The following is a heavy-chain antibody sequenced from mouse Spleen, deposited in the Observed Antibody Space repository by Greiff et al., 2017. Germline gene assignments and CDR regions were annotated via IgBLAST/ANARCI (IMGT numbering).Heavy chain of an antibody. V-gene: IGHV1-7*01. CDR3: ARDRYDVDWYFDV. CDR1: GYTFTSYW. Sequence: QVQLQQSGAELAKPGASVKMSCKASGYTFTSYWMHWVKQRPGQGLEWIGYINPSTGYTEYNQKFKDKATLTADKSSSTAYMQLSSLTSEDSAVYYCARDRYDVDWYFDVWGAGTTVTVSS. J-gene: IGHJ1*01. CDR2: INPSTGYT. D-gene: IGHD2-14*01.